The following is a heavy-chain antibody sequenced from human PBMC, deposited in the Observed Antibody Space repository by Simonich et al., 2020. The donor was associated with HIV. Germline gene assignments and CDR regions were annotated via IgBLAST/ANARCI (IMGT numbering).Heavy chain of an antibody. CDR2: IDPGDSDT. V-gene: IGHV5-51*03. CDR3: ARLAYYDSSGYYFDY. D-gene: IGHD3-22*01. CDR1: GYSFTSYW. J-gene: IGHJ4*02. Sequence: EVQLVQSGAEVKKPGESLKISCKGSGYSFTSYWIGWVRQMPGKGLEWMGIIDPGDSDTRYSPSFQGQVTISADKSISTAYLQWSSLKASDTAMYYCARLAYYDSSGYYFDYWGQGTLVTVSS.